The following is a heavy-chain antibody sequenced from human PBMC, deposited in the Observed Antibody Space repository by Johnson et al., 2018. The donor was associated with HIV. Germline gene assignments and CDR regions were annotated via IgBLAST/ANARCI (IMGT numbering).Heavy chain of an antibody. CDR3: LSPYDAFDI. CDR1: GFTFSIYA. V-gene: IGHV3-30*14. CDR2: ISYDGSNK. J-gene: IGHJ3*02. Sequence: QVQLVESGGGVVQPGRSLRLSCAASGFTFSIYAMYWVRQAPGKGLEWVAVISYDGSNKYYADSVKGRFSISRDNSKNTLYLQMNSLRAEDTAVYYCLSPYDAFDIWGQGTMVTVSS.